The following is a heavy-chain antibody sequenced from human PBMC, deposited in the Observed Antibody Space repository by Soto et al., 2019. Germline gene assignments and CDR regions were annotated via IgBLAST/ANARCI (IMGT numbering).Heavy chain of an antibody. J-gene: IGHJ3*02. CDR2: TCHSAST. V-gene: IGHV4-30-2*01. CDR3: ARVRRAFDI. CDR1: GGSISSGGYT. Sequence: PSETLSLTCAVSGGSISSGGYTRSWHRQPPEKRLEWTGDTCHSASTYYTPSLNSRVTISVDRSKNQFSLKLSSVPAADTDVYYCARVRRAFDIWGQGTMVTVSS.